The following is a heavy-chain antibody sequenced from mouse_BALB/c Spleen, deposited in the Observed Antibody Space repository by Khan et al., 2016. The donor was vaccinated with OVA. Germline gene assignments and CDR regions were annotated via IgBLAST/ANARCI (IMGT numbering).Heavy chain of an antibody. V-gene: IGHV9-3-1*01. CDR1: GYTFTNYG. CDR2: INTYTGEP. J-gene: IGHJ1*01. D-gene: IGHD1-1*02. Sequence: QIQLVQSGPELKKPGETVKISCKASGYTFTNYGMNWVKQAPGEGLKWMGWINTYTGEPTYADDFKGRFAFSLETSASTAYLQISNRKNEDTASYFCASGGYWYFDVWGAGTTVTVSS. CDR3: ASGGYWYFDV.